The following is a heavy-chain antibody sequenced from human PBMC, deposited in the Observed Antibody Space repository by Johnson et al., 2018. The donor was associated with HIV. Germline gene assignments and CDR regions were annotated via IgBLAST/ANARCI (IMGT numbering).Heavy chain of an antibody. D-gene: IGHD6-13*01. CDR2: INWSGDST. Sequence: EVQLVESGGGIVRPGGSLRLSCVASGFTFDDYGMSWVRQGPGKGLEWVTGINWSGDSTEYADSVKGRFTVSRDNARNSLYLQINGLRAEDTAFYYCARGKGAAAGLDAFDIWGQGTMVTVSS. J-gene: IGHJ3*02. CDR1: GFTFDDYG. V-gene: IGHV3-20*04. CDR3: ARGKGAAAGLDAFDI.